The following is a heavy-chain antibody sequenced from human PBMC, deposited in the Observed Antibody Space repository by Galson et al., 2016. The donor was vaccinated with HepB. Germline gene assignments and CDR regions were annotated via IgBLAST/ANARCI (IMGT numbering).Heavy chain of an antibody. Sequence: SVKVSCKASGYTFRNFVIHWVRQAPGQGLEWMGRISVYNGDTSFAQNLQVRVTLTTDTSSNTAYMELRSLRPDDTALYYCAREGYGGIDAFDIWGQGTMVIVSS. CDR3: AREGYGGIDAFDI. J-gene: IGHJ3*02. V-gene: IGHV1-18*04. D-gene: IGHD4-23*01. CDR1: GYTFRNFV. CDR2: ISVYNGDT.